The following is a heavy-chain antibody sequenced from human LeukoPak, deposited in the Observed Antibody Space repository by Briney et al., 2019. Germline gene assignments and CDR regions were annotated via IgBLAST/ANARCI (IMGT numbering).Heavy chain of an antibody. CDR1: GGSIISYY. CDR2: IYYSGST. V-gene: IGHV4-59*01. Sequence: ETLSLTCTVSGGSIISYYWSWIRQPPGKGLEWIGYIYYSGSTNYNPSLKSRVTISVDTSKNQFSLKLSSVTAADTAVYYCASLRFLEWFLDYWGQGTLVTVSS. D-gene: IGHD3-3*01. CDR3: ASLRFLEWFLDY. J-gene: IGHJ4*02.